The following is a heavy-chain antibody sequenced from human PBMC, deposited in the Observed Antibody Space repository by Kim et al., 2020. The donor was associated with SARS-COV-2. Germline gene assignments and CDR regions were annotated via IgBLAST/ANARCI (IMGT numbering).Heavy chain of an antibody. CDR2: IYSGGSST. Sequence: GGSLRLSCAASGFTFSSYAMSWVRQAPGKGLEWVSVIYSGGSSTYYADSVKGRFTISRDNSKNTLYLQMNSLRAEDTAVYYCARYYYDSSGYPSFDYWGQGPLVTVSS. CDR1: GFTFSSYA. CDR3: ARYYYDSSGYPSFDY. J-gene: IGHJ4*02. V-gene: IGHV3-23*03. D-gene: IGHD3-22*01.